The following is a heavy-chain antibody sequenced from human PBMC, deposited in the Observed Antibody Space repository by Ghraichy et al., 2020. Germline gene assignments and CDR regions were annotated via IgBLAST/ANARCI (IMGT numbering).Heavy chain of an antibody. CDR2: ISSSSSYI. V-gene: IGHV3-21*01. J-gene: IGHJ6*02. CDR3: ARDQLVTTADASYYYYYYGMDV. CDR1: GFTFSSYS. D-gene: IGHD4-17*01. Sequence: GESLNISCAASGFTFSSYSMNWVRQAPGKGLEWVSSISSSSSYIYYADSVKGRFTISRDNAKNSLYLQMNSLRAEDTAVYYCARDQLVTTADASYYYYYYGMDVWGQGTTVTVSS.